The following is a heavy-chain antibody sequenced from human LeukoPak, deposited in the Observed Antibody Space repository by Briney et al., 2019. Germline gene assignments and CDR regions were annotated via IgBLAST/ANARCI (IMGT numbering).Heavy chain of an antibody. D-gene: IGHD3-16*01. Sequence: PSQTLSLTCTVSGDSITSCAYYWSWIRQHPGTGLEWIGYIYHSGSTYYNPSLMTRVTMSVDTSKNQFSLKLTSVTAADTAVYYCARDLFVGGLDVWGKGTTVTVSS. CDR2: IYHSGST. CDR3: ARDLFVGGLDV. CDR1: GDSITSCAYY. V-gene: IGHV4-31*03. J-gene: IGHJ6*04.